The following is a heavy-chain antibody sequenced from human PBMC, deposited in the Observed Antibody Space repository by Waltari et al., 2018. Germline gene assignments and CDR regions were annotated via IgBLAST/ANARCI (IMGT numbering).Heavy chain of an antibody. Sequence: QEQLQQWGAGLLKPSETLSLTCAVYGGSFSGYYWSWIRQPPGKGLEWIGEINHSGSTKDNPDIKRRVSIAVETSKNQFSMKLSSVTAADTAVYYCAREEVYCRGGSCYSLDGWFDTWGQGTLVTVSS. CDR1: GGSFSGYY. V-gene: IGHV4-34*01. CDR2: INHSGST. J-gene: IGHJ5*02. CDR3: AREEVYCRGGSCYSLDGWFDT. D-gene: IGHD2-15*01.